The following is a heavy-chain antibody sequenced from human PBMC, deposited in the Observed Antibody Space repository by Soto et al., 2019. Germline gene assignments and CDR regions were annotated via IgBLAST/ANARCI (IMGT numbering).Heavy chain of an antibody. J-gene: IGHJ3*01. CDR1: GGSISSYY. Sequence: PSETLSLTCTVSGGSISSYYWSWIRQPPGKGLEWIGYIYYSGSTKYNPSLKSRVTISVDTSKNRFSLRLSSVTAADTAVYYCARVWGGAGDFWGQGTMVTVSS. D-gene: IGHD3-10*01. CDR2: IYYSGST. CDR3: ARVWGGAGDF. V-gene: IGHV4-59*01.